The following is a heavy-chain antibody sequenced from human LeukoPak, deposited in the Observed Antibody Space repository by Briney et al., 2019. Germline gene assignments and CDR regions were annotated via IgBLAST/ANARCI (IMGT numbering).Heavy chain of an antibody. D-gene: IGHD3-16*01. CDR3: ARALHGACLDY. CDR1: GDKGSSNSAA. CDR2: TYYRSKWYN. V-gene: IGHV6-1*01. Sequence: SQTLSLTYAISGDKGSSNSAAWNWSRQSPSRKLEWLGRTYYRSKWYNDYALSVESRITINPDTSKNQFSLQLNSVTPEDTAVYYCARALHGACLDYWGQGTLVTVVS. J-gene: IGHJ4*02.